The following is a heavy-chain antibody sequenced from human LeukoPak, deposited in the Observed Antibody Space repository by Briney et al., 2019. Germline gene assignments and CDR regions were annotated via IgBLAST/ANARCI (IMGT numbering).Heavy chain of an antibody. V-gene: IGHV5-51*01. J-gene: IGHJ4*02. CDR2: IYPGDSDV. CDR3: ARIPSFDFWSGSLFYYFDY. D-gene: IGHD3-3*01. Sequence: GESLKISCKGSGYSFTTYWIGWVRQMPGKGLECMGIIYPGDSDVRYSPSFQGQVTISADKSISTAYLQWSSLKASDTAMYYCARIPSFDFWSGSLFYYFDYWGQGTLVTVSS. CDR1: GYSFTTYW.